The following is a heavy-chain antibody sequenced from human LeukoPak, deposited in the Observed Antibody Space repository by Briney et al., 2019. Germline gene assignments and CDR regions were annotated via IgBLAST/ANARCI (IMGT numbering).Heavy chain of an antibody. Sequence: GGSLRLSCASSGFTFSSYAMSWVRQAPGKGLEWISTISSSGGNTYYTNSVKGRFTISRDNSKNTLYLQMNSLKAEDTAVYSCARDPNYGSTWYVNWFDPWGQGTLVTVSS. CDR1: GFTFSSYA. CDR3: ARDPNYGSTWYVNWFDP. CDR2: ISSSGGNT. J-gene: IGHJ5*02. D-gene: IGHD6-13*01. V-gene: IGHV3-23*01.